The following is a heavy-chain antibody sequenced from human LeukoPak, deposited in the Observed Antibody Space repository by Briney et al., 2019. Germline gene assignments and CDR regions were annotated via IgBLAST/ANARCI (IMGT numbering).Heavy chain of an antibody. Sequence: GGSLRLSCAVSGFTFSSYWMHWVRHAPGKGLVWVSHINGDGSSTNYADSVKGRFTISRDNAKNTLYLQMNSLRVEDTAVYYCTRQYSGSPGDWGQGTLVTVSS. CDR3: TRQYSGSPGD. D-gene: IGHD1-26*01. J-gene: IGHJ4*02. CDR1: GFTFSSYW. CDR2: INGDGSST. V-gene: IGHV3-74*01.